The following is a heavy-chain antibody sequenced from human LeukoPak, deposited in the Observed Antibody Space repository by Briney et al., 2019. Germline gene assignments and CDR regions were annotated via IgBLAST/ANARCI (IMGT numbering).Heavy chain of an antibody. CDR3: ARETRIAAAGLYNWFDP. Sequence: ASVNVSCKASGYTFTSYGISWVRQAPGQGLEWMGWISAYNGNTNYAQKLQGRVTMTTDTSTSTAYMELKSLRSDDTAVYYCARETRIAAAGLYNWFDPWGQGTLVTVSS. CDR2: ISAYNGNT. J-gene: IGHJ5*02. CDR1: GYTFTSYG. D-gene: IGHD6-13*01. V-gene: IGHV1-18*01.